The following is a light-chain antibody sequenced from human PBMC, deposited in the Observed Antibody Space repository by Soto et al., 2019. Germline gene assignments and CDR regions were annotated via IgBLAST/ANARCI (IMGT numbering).Light chain of an antibody. Sequence: EIVLTQSPATLSLSPGEGGTLSCRASQSISGYLAWYQQKPDQAPRLLIYDASNRATGIPARFSGNGSGTDFTLTISSLEPEDVAVYYCQQGSDWPPLTFGGGTKVETK. CDR1: QSISGY. V-gene: IGKV3-11*01. J-gene: IGKJ4*01. CDR3: QQGSDWPPLT. CDR2: DAS.